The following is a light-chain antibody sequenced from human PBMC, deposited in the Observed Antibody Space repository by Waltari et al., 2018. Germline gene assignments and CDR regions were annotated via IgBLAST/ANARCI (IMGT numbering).Light chain of an antibody. CDR3: QQSYNAPRT. Sequence: DIQLTQSPSSLSASVGDRVTITCRACQSISTYLNWYQQKPGKAPNLMIYPASTLQSGVPSRFSGSGSETDFTLTISSLQPEDFATYYCQQSYNAPRTFGLGTKVDIK. V-gene: IGKV1-39*01. CDR1: QSISTY. J-gene: IGKJ3*01. CDR2: PAS.